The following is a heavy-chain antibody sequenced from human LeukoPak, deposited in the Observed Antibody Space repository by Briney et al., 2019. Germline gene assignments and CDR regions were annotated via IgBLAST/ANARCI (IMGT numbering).Heavy chain of an antibody. V-gene: IGHV4-61*02. Sequence: SETLSLTXTVSGGSISSGSYYWSWIRQPAGKGLEWIGRIYTSGSTNYNPSLKSRVTISVDTSKNQFSLKLSSVTAADTAVYYCARTYVPPWYFDLWGRGTLVTVSS. CDR2: IYTSGST. J-gene: IGHJ2*01. CDR1: GGSISSGSYY. D-gene: IGHD2-2*01. CDR3: ARTYVPPWYFDL.